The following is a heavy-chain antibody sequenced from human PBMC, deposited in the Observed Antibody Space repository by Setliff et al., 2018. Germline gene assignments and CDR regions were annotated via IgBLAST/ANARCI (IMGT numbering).Heavy chain of an antibody. J-gene: IGHJ4*02. CDR1: GITFKNAW. Sequence: GSLRLSCAASGITFKNAWMTWVRQAPGKGLEWVSTVSVSGDNTYYTDSVKGRFTTSRDNSKNTLSLQMSSLRTEDTAIYFCAGQGPIFGSGLIPGFDQWGQGTLVTVSS. CDR3: AGQGPIFGSGLIPGFDQ. V-gene: IGHV3-23*01. D-gene: IGHD3-3*01. CDR2: VSVSGDNT.